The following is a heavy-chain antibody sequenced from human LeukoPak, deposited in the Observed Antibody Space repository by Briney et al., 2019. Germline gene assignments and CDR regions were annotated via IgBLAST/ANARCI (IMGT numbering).Heavy chain of an antibody. Sequence: PGRSLRLSCAASGFTFSSYGMHWVRQAPGKGLEWVAVIWYDGSNKYYADSVKGRFTISRDNSKNTLYLQTNSLRAEDTAVYYCAKDRGDYAFDYWGQGTLVTVSS. J-gene: IGHJ4*02. CDR1: GFTFSSYG. CDR2: IWYDGSNK. CDR3: AKDRGDYAFDY. V-gene: IGHV3-33*06. D-gene: IGHD4-17*01.